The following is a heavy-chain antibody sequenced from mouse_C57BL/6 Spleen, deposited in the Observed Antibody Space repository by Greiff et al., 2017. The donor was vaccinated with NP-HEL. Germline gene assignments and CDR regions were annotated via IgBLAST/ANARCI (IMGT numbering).Heavy chain of an antibody. V-gene: IGHV5-12*01. CDR3: ARHENFDV. Sequence: EVQRVESGGGLVQPGGSLKLSCAASGFTFSDYYMYWVRQTPEKRLEWVAYISNGGGSTYYPDTVKGRFTISRDNAKNTLDLQMSRLKSEDTAMYYCARHENFDVWGTGTTVTVSS. CDR1: GFTFSDYY. CDR2: ISNGGGST. J-gene: IGHJ1*03.